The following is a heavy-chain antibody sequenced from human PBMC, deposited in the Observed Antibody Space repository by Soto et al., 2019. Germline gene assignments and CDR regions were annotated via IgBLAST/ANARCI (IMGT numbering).Heavy chain of an antibody. V-gene: IGHV2-5*02. D-gene: IGHD3-3*01. J-gene: IGHJ4*02. CDR2: IYWDDDK. CDR1: GFSLTTSGVG. CDR3: AHRILRTVFGLVTTTAIYFDF. Sequence: QITLNESGPTVVKPAETLTLTCTFSGFSLTTSGVGVGWIRQSPGKAPEWLALIYWDDDKRYSASLKSRLTIRNDTSKNQVVLTMASVDPADTATYYCAHRILRTVFGLVTTTAIYFDFWGQGTPVVVSS.